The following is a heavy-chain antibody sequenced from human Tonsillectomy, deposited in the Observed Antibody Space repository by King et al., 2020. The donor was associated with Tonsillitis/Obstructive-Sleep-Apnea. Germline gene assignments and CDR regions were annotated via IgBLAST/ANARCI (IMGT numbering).Heavy chain of an antibody. CDR1: GFTFSDHY. D-gene: IGHD5-12*01. V-gene: IGHV3-72*01. J-gene: IGHJ6*03. Sequence: DVQLVESGGGLVQPGGSLRLSCAASGFTFSDHYMDWVRQAPGKGLEWVGRTRNKANSYTTEYAASVKGRFTISRDDSKNSLYLQMNSLKTGDTAVYYCAREGHRGYSGYDRDYYYYYMDVWGKGTTVTVSS. CDR2: TRNKANSYTT. CDR3: AREGHRGYSGYDRDYYYYYMDV.